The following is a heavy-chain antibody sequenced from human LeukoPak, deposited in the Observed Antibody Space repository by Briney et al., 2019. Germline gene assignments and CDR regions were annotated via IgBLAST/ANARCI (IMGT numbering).Heavy chain of an antibody. Sequence: GSLRLSCAASGFIFSSFWMHWVRQVPGKGLVWVSHTNSDGSTTDYADSVRGRFTISRDNAKNSLYLQMNSLRAEDTALYYCAKDYGSGSTHDAFDIWGQGTMVTVSS. CDR1: GFIFSSFW. V-gene: IGHV3-74*01. CDR2: TNSDGSTT. D-gene: IGHD3-10*01. CDR3: AKDYGSGSTHDAFDI. J-gene: IGHJ3*02.